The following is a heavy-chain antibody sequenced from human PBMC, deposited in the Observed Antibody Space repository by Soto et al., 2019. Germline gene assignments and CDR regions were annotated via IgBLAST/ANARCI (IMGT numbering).Heavy chain of an antibody. J-gene: IGHJ6*02. CDR3: AKDRSIHDSSTYYSNYYYGLDV. CDR2: ISFDGSHA. D-gene: IGHD3-22*01. V-gene: IGHV3-30*18. Sequence: QVQLVESGGGVVQPGRSLRLSCAASEFTFSDYSMHWVRQAPGKGLEWVAVISFDGSHAYYADSVRGRFTISRDNSKNTLYRQINSLGAEVSDVYYCAKDRSIHDSSTYYSNYYYGLDVWGQGTTVTVSS. CDR1: EFTFSDYS.